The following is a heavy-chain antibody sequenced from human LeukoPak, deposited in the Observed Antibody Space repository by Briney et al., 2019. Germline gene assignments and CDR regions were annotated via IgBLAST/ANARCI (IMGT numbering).Heavy chain of an antibody. CDR1: GFTFSSYA. Sequence: GGSLRLSCAASGFTFSSYAMSWVRQAPGKGLEWVSAISGSGGSTYYADSVKGRFTISRDNSKNTLYLQMNSLRAEDTAVYYCSQAVRNPGSSNYLPGYWGQGTLVTVSS. CDR3: SQAVRNPGSSNYLPGY. D-gene: IGHD4-11*01. V-gene: IGHV3-23*01. CDR2: ISGSGGST. J-gene: IGHJ4*02.